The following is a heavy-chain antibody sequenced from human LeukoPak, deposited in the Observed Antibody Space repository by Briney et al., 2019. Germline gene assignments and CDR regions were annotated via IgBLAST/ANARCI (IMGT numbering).Heavy chain of an antibody. CDR3: ARDTGDNFDY. D-gene: IGHD2-21*02. V-gene: IGHV3-7*01. Sequence: PGGSLRLSCAVSGFTFSYYWMAWVRQAPRKGLEWVANIRQVASEKYYVDSVRGRFTITRDNAKNSVYLQMNSLRAEDTALYYCARDTGDNFDYGRRGTLVTVFS. J-gene: IGHJ4*02. CDR2: IRQVASEK. CDR1: GFTFSYYW.